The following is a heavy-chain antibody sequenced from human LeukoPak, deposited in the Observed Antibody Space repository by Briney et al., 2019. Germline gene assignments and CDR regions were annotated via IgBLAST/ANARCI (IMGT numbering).Heavy chain of an antibody. Sequence: GGSLRLSCAASGFTFSSYAMSWVRQAPGKGLEWVSAVSGSGGSTYYADSVKGRFTISRDNSKNTLYLQMNSLRAEDTAVYYCARDSRRRTTVVGGLLDYWGQGTLVTVSS. CDR1: GFTFSSYA. J-gene: IGHJ4*02. V-gene: IGHV3-23*01. CDR3: ARDSRRRTTVVGGLLDY. CDR2: VSGSGGST. D-gene: IGHD4-11*01.